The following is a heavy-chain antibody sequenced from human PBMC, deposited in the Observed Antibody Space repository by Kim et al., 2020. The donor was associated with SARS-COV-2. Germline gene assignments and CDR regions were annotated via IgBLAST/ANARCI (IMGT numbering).Heavy chain of an antibody. J-gene: IGHJ6*02. CDR2: IKQDGSEK. V-gene: IGHV3-7*03. D-gene: IGHD6-25*01. CDR1: GFTFSSYW. CDR3: ARVLSSGNYYYGMDV. Sequence: GGSLRLSCAASGFTFSSYWMSWVRQAPGKGLEWVANIKQDGSEKYYVDSVKGRFTISRDNAKNSLYLQMNSLRAEDTAVYYCARVLSSGNYYYGMDVWGQETTVTVSS.